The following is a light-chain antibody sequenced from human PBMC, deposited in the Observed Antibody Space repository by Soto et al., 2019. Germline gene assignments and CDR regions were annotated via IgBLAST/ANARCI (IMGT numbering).Light chain of an antibody. V-gene: IGLV2-8*02. CDR2: EVN. Sequence: QSVLTQPPSASRSPGQSVAISCTGTSSDVGGYNYVSWYQQHPGKAPKLMIYEVNKRPSGVPDRFSGSKSGNTASLTVSGLQADDEADYYCSSYAGSSNVFGTGTKLTVL. CDR3: SSYAGSSNV. CDR1: SSDVGGYNY. J-gene: IGLJ1*01.